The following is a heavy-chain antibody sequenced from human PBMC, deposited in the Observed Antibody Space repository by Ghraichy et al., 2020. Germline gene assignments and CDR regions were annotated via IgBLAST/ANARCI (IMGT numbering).Heavy chain of an antibody. CDR2: INHSGST. CDR3: AREGIVVVPAATIFPRDYGMDV. V-gene: IGHV4-34*01. D-gene: IGHD2-2*01. J-gene: IGHJ6*02. Sequence: TLSLTCADYGGSLSGYYWRWLPKPPGKGLECIEEINHSGSTNYNPPLKSRVTISVDTSKNQFSLKLSSVTAADTAVYYCAREGIVVVPAATIFPRDYGMDVWGQGTTVTVSS. CDR1: GGSLSGYY.